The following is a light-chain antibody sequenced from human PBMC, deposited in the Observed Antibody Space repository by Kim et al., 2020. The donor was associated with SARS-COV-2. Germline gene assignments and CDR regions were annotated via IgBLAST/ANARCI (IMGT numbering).Light chain of an antibody. CDR2: LTSDGIH. V-gene: IGLV4-69*01. Sequence: VKLTCTLSSGHSSYAITWLQQQPEKGPRYLMKLTSDGIHTKGDGIPDRFSGSSSGTERYLTISSLQSEDEADYYCQTWAAGQGYFFGTGTKVTVL. CDR3: QTWAAGQGYF. J-gene: IGLJ1*01. CDR1: SGHSSYA.